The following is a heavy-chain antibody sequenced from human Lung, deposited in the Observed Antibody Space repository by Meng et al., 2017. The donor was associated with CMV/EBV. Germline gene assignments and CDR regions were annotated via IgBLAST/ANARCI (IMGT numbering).Heavy chain of an antibody. CDR3: VEDGGDITNNIVGGGFDI. D-gene: IGHD3-16*01. CDR1: GSTFSSYA. Sequence: GGSXRLXCAVSGSTFSSYAMSGVRRAPGKGLEWVSAISGSATYTYYADSVKGRFTISRDNSKNTLFLQMNSLRAEDTAIYYCVEDGGDITNNIVGGGFDIXGQGXKVTVSS. V-gene: IGHV3-23*01. J-gene: IGHJ3*02. CDR2: ISGSATYT.